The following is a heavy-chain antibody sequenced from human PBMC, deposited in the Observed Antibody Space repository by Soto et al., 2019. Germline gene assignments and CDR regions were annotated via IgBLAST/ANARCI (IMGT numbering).Heavy chain of an antibody. Sequence: GGSLRLSCAASGFTFSRYAMSWVRQAPGKGPEYVSAISGSGGTTYDADSVKGRFTISRDNSKNTLYLQMNSLRAEDTAVYYCAKGGADSGLNLFDPWGQGTLVTVSS. CDR1: GFTFSRYA. J-gene: IGHJ5*02. D-gene: IGHD6-19*01. V-gene: IGHV3-23*01. CDR2: ISGSGGTT. CDR3: AKGGADSGLNLFDP.